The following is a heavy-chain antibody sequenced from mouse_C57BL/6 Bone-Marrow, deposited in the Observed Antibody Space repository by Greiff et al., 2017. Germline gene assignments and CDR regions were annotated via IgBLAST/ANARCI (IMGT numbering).Heavy chain of an antibody. V-gene: IGHV1-69*01. D-gene: IGHD1-1*01. CDR1: GYTFTSYW. J-gene: IGHJ2*01. CDR2: IDPADSYT. Sequence: VQLQQSGAELVMPGASVKLSCKASGYTFTSYWMHWVKQRPGQGLEWIGEIDPADSYTNYNQKFKGKSTLTVDKSSSTAYMQLSSLASEDSAVYYCARGGLLYIDYWGQGTTLTVSS. CDR3: ARGGLLYIDY.